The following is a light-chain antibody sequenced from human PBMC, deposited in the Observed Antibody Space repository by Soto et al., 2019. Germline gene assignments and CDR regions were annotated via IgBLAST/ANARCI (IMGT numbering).Light chain of an antibody. CDR3: HQGYSGLFT. J-gene: IGKJ3*01. CDR2: AAS. CDR1: QSISSS. V-gene: IGKV1-39*01. Sequence: DIQMTQSPSSLSASVGDRFTITCRTSQSISSSLNWYQQKPGKAPKLLIYAASILQSCVPSRFSGSGSGTDFTLTISSRQPDYFAKYYFHQGYSGLFTLVPGTKVDI.